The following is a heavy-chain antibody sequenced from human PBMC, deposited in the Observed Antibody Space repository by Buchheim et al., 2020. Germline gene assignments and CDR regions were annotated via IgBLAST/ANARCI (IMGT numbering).Heavy chain of an antibody. CDR3: ARQGHYGDYDN. Sequence: QVPLQESGPGLVKPSETLSLTCTVSGGSISSYYWSWIRQPPGGGLECIAYIHYSGSTNYNPSLKSRVTISVDTSQHQFSLKVSSVTAADTAVYYCARQGHYGDYDNWGQGTL. D-gene: IGHD4-17*01. CDR2: IHYSGST. J-gene: IGHJ4*02. CDR1: GGSISSYY. V-gene: IGHV4-59*08.